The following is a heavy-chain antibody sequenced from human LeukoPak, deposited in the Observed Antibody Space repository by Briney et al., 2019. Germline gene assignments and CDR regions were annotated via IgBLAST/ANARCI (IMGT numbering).Heavy chain of an antibody. CDR1: GYTFTSYG. Sequence: ASVKVSCKASGYTFTSYGISWVRQAPGQGLEWMGWISAYNGNTNYAQKLQGRVTMTTDTSTSTAYMELSSLRSEDTAIYYCAREWGPGSSWYFDFWGQGTLVTVSS. D-gene: IGHD3-10*01. V-gene: IGHV1-18*01. CDR3: AREWGPGSSWYFDF. J-gene: IGHJ4*02. CDR2: ISAYNGNT.